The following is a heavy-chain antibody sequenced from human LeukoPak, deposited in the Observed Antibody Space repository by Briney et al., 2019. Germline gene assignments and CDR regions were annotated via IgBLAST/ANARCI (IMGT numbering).Heavy chain of an antibody. Sequence: SETLSLTCGLDGASFSGYYWNWIRQPPGKGLEWIGEINHSGSTNYNPSLNSRVTISVDTSKNQFFLNLSSVTAADTAVYYCARDRQVDGLLAYWGEGTLVTVSS. J-gene: IGHJ4*02. V-gene: IGHV4-34*01. CDR3: ARDRQVDGLLAY. CDR2: INHSGST. D-gene: IGHD3-9*01. CDR1: GASFSGYY.